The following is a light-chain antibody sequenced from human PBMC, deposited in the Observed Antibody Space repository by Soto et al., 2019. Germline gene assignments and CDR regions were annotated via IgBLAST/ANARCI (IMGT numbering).Light chain of an antibody. V-gene: IGKV1-39*01. CDR1: QNINIY. CDR3: QQTYTTPVT. CDR2: TAS. Sequence: DIQMTQSPSSLSASVGDSVTITCRASQNINIYLSWSQQKPGKAPKHLIYTASNLQSGFPSRFSGSGSGTDFTLTISSLQPEDFATYYCQQTYTTPVTFGQGTKVEVK. J-gene: IGKJ1*01.